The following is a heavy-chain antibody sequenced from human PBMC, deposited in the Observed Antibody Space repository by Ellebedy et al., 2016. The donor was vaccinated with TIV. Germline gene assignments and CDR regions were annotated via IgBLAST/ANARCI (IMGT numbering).Heavy chain of an antibody. V-gene: IGHV4-39*07. J-gene: IGHJ2*01. CDR2: FYYTGTT. CDR1: GGSISSSSYY. Sequence: MPGGSLRLPCTVSGGSISSSSYYWGWIRQPPGKGLEWVARFYYTGTTYYNPSLKSRVTISLDTSKSQFSLNLNSVTAADTAVYYCARKSLSNWSFDLWGRGTLVTVSS. CDR3: ARKSLSNWSFDL.